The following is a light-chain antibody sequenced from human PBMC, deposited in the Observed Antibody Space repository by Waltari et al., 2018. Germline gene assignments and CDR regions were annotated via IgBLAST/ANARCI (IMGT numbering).Light chain of an antibody. V-gene: IGKV3-20*01. CDR3: QQYGSSVMYT. CDR1: QSLSKRY. J-gene: IGKJ2*01. Sequence: VLTQSPGTLSLSPGERVTLSCRASQSLSKRYLAWYQQKPGQAPKLLIYGASIRAAGIPDRFSGSGSGTDFTLTISRLEPEDFAMYYCQQYGSSVMYTFGQGTKLEIK. CDR2: GAS.